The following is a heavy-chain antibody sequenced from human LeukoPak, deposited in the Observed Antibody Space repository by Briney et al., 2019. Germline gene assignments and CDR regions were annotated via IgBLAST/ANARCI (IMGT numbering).Heavy chain of an antibody. J-gene: IGHJ4*02. CDR1: GVTFNTYG. Sequence: PGGSLRLSCAASGVTFNTYGMHWVRQAPGKGLEYVSGICPDGGTTYYAKSAKRRFTISRDNSKYMVYLQMASLTADDMAVYYCARGAQLTDYWGQGTLVTVSS. V-gene: IGHV3-64*01. CDR2: ICPDGGTT. D-gene: IGHD6-13*01. CDR3: ARGAQLTDY.